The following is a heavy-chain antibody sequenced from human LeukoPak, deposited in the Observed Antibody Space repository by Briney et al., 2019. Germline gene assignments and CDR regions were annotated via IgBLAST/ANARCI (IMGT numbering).Heavy chain of an antibody. CDR3: AGWTVATYYYYYRMDV. J-gene: IGHJ6*02. V-gene: IGHV3-53*01. CDR2: IYSGGST. D-gene: IGHD4-11*01. Sequence: GGSLRLSCAASGFTVSSNYMSWVRQAPGKGLEWVSVIYSGGSTYYADSVKGRFTISRDNSKNTLYLQMNSLRGEDPAVYYCAGWTVATYYYYYRMDVWGQGTTVTVSS. CDR1: GFTVSSNY.